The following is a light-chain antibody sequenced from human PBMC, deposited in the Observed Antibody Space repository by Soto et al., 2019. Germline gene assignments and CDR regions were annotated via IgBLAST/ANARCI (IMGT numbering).Light chain of an antibody. J-gene: IGKJ4*01. CDR2: DAS. V-gene: IGKV3-11*01. CDR3: QQRRSWPLS. CDR1: QTIENY. Sequence: EIVLTQSPGTLSLSPGEGATLSCRASQTIENYLAWYQQRPGQAPRLLIYDASNRATGIPARFSGSGSGTDFTLTISSLEPEDFAVYYCQQRRSWPLSFGGGTKVEIK.